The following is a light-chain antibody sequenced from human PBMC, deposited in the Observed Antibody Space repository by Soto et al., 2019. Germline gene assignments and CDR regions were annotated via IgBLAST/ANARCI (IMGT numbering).Light chain of an antibody. CDR1: QSISSY. CDR3: QQSYSTPIT. V-gene: IGKV1-39*01. CDR2: AAS. J-gene: IGKJ5*01. Sequence: DIHMTQSPSSLSASVGDRVTITCRASQSISSYLNWYQQKPGKAPKLLIYAASSLQSGVPSRFSGSGSGTDFTLTISSLQPEDFATYYCQQSYSTPITFGQGTRLEN.